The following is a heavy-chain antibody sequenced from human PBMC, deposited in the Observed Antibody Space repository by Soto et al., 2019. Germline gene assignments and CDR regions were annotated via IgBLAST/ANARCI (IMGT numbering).Heavy chain of an antibody. D-gene: IGHD2-15*01. V-gene: IGHV1-18*04. Sequence: ASVKVSCKTSGYTFTNYGITWVRQAPGQGLKWMGWISAYNGDTNYAQKFQGRVIMTTDTSTTTAYMELRSLRSDDTAVYYCARGPAGGLRGGVSYWGQGTLVTVSS. CDR2: ISAYNGDT. CDR1: GYTFTNYG. J-gene: IGHJ4*02. CDR3: ARGPAGGLRGGVSY.